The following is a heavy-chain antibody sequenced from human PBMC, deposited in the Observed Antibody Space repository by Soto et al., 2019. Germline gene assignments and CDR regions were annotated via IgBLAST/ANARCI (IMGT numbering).Heavy chain of an antibody. CDR2: TYYRSKWYY. CDR1: GDSVSSDRAS. J-gene: IGHJ5*02. CDR3: TSLRGDGWLDL. V-gene: IGHV6-1*01. Sequence: SQTLSLTCVISGDSVSSDRASWNWIRQSPSRGLEWLGKTYYRSKWYYEYAMSVKGRIIINPDTSRNQLSLQLNSVTPDDTDVYYYTSLRGDGWLDLWGQGTQVTVSS.